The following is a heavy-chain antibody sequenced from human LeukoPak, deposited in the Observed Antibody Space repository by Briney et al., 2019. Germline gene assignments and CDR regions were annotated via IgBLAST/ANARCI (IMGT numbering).Heavy chain of an antibody. V-gene: IGHV4-59*12. D-gene: IGHD3-3*02. J-gene: IGHJ3*02. CDR1: GGSISSYY. CDR3: AGGLPLSDIWVDSFNI. Sequence: SETLSLTCTVAGGSISSYYWNWIRQPPGEGLEWIGYFHYSGSTNYNPSLKSRVTISVDTSKNQFSLQLNSVTPEDTAVYYCAGGLPLSDIWVDSFNIWGQGTMVTVSS. CDR2: FHYSGST.